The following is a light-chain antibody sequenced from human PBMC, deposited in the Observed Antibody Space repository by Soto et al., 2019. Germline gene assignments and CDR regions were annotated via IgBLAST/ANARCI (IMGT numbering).Light chain of an antibody. J-gene: IGKJ1*01. Sequence: EIVLTQSPGTLSLSPGDGATLSCRASQSVSSGYLAWYQQKPGQAPRLLIYGTSRRAGGIPDRFSGRGSGTDFTLRISRLEPEDFAVYWCQHYGNSPTFGQGTRVQIK. CDR3: QHYGNSPT. CDR1: QSVSSGY. V-gene: IGKV3-20*01. CDR2: GTS.